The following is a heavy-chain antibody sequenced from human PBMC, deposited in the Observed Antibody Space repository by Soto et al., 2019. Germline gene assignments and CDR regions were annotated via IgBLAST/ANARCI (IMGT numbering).Heavy chain of an antibody. J-gene: IGHJ4*02. CDR1: GFTVSSNY. Sequence: EVQLVETGGGLIQPGGSLRLSCAASGFTVSSNYMSWVRQAPGKGLEWVSVIYSGGSTYYADSVKGRFTISRDNSKNTLYLQMNSLRAEDTAVYYCARSSRPYSRGYYPHYYFDYWGQGTLVTVSS. CDR3: ARSSRPYSRGYYPHYYFDY. V-gene: IGHV3-53*02. D-gene: IGHD3-22*01. CDR2: IYSGGST.